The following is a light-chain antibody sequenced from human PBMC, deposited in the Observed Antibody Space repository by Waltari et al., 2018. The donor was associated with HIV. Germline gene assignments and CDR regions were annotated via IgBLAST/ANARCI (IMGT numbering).Light chain of an antibody. CDR1: QRIKNN. Sequence: VLTQSPGTLSLSPGESVDVPCGAIQRIKNNLAWYQQKPGQAPRLLIYDASSRATGTPDRFSGSGSGTDFTLSISRLEPEDFAVYYCQQYGRSPRTFGQGTKVEIK. V-gene: IGKV3-20*01. CDR2: DAS. CDR3: QQYGRSPRT. J-gene: IGKJ1*01.